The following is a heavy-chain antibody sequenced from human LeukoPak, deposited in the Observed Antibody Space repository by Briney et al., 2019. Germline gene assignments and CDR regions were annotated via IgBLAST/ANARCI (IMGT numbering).Heavy chain of an antibody. D-gene: IGHD3-22*01. CDR2: IYYSGST. J-gene: IGHJ5*02. CDR1: GGSISSSSYY. Sequence: PSETLSLTCTVSGGSISSSSYYWGWIRQPPGKGLEWIGSIYYSGSTNCNPSLKSRVTISVDTSKNQFSLKLSSVTAADTAVYYCARGIAYYDSSGYYYPSWFDPWGQGTLVTVSS. V-gene: IGHV4-39*07. CDR3: ARGIAYYDSSGYYYPSWFDP.